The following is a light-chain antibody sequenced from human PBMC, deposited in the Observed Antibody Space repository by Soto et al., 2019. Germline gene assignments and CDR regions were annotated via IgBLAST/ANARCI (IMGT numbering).Light chain of an antibody. V-gene: IGKV1-39*01. CDR2: TSF. Sequence: IQMTQSPSSLSASVGDRVSITCRAIQSIGTFLNWYQQKPGEAPNLLIHTSFTLYSGVPSRFSGTGSGTDFTLTISSLQPEDFATYFCQQAFSAEWTFGQGTKVDIK. J-gene: IGKJ1*01. CDR3: QQAFSAEWT. CDR1: QSIGTF.